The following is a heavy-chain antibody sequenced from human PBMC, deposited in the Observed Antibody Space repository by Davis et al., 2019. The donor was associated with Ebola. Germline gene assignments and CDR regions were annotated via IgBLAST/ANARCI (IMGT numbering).Heavy chain of an antibody. Sequence: PGGSLRLSCAASGFTVSSNYMSWVRQAPGKGLEWVSVIHTGGSTYYADSVKGRFTISRDNSKNTLYLQMNSLRAEDTAVYYCAKGAMPDKVNWFDPWGQGTLVTVSS. V-gene: IGHV3-53*01. CDR2: IHTGGST. D-gene: IGHD2-2*01. J-gene: IGHJ5*02. CDR3: AKGAMPDKVNWFDP. CDR1: GFTVSSNY.